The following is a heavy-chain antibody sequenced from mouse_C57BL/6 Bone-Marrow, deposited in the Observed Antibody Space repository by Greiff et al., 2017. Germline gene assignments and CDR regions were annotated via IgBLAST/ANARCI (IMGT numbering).Heavy chain of an antibody. J-gene: IGHJ3*01. Sequence: VQLQQSGAELVRPGASVKLYCTASGFNIKDDYMHWVKQRPEQGLEWIGWIDPENGDTEYASKFQGKATITADTSSNTAYLQLSSLTSEDTAVYYCTIYYYGSWFAYWGQGTLVTVSA. CDR3: TIYYYGSWFAY. CDR1: GFNIKDDY. D-gene: IGHD1-1*01. V-gene: IGHV14-4*01. CDR2: IDPENGDT.